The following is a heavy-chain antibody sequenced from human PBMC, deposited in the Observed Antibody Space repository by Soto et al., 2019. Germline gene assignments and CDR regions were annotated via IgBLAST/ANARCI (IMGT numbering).Heavy chain of an antibody. CDR1: GFTFSSYA. J-gene: IGHJ5*02. CDR2: ISYDGSNK. D-gene: IGHD2-21*01. Sequence: QPGGSLRLSCAASGFTFSSYAMHWVRQAPGKGLEWVAVISYDGSNKYYADSVKGRFTISRDNSKNTLYLQMNSLRAEDTAVYYCARETMTVVEMAIHNWFDPWGQGTLVTVSS. CDR3: ARETMTVVEMAIHNWFDP. V-gene: IGHV3-30-3*01.